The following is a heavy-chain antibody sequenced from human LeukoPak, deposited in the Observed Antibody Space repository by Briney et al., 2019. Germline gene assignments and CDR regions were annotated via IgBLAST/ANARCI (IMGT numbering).Heavy chain of an antibody. CDR2: TYYRSNLYN. CDR3: ARVWYLAAAGPNNYYYYYYMDV. Sequence: SQTLSLTCAVSGDSSSSNSAAWNWIRQSPSRGLEWLGRTYYRSNLYNDYAVSVKSRITNNPDTSKNQFSLQLNSVTPEDTAVYYCARVWYLAAAGPNNYYYYYYMDVWGKGTTVTVSS. J-gene: IGHJ6*03. CDR1: GDSSSSNSAA. V-gene: IGHV6-1*01. D-gene: IGHD6-13*01.